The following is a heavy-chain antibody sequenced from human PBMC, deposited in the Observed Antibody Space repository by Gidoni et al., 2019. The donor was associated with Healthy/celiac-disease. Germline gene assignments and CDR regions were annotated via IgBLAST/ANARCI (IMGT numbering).Heavy chain of an antibody. D-gene: IGHD3-10*01. Sequence: QVQLVDSGGGVVQPGRSLRLPRAAPGFIFSTCGMHWVRQDPGKGLEWVAVIWYDGSNKYYADSVKGRFTISRDNAKNTLYLQMNSLRAEDTAVYYCARELWFGESPGYGMDVWGQGTTVTVSS. CDR3: ARELWFGESPGYGMDV. V-gene: IGHV3-33*01. CDR1: GFIFSTCG. CDR2: IWYDGSNK. J-gene: IGHJ6*02.